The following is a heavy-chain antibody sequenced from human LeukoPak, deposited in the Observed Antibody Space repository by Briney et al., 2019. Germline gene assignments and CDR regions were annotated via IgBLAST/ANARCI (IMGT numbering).Heavy chain of an antibody. CDR1: GGTFSNFA. CDR3: AVIPHYDFWTGGNIDY. J-gene: IGHJ4*02. D-gene: IGHD3-3*01. Sequence: GASVKVSCKAPGGTFSNFAITWVRQAPGQGPEWVGGVIPILRSANYAQKFQGRVTITTDESATTAYLDLSSLTSDDTAYYYCAVIPHYDFWTGGNIDYWGQGTLVTVSS. CDR2: VIPILRSA. V-gene: IGHV1-69*05.